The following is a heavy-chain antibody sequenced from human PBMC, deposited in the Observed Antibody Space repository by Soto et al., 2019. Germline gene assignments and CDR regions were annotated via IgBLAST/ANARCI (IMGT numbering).Heavy chain of an antibody. Sequence: GGALRLPCTGSGFTFSSYGMHLVRQAPGKGLEWGAAISYDGSNKYYVDSVKGRFTISRDKSKKTLHMQMNSLRAAATALYFFARGPSRLTRCAYWGQGTLVTVS. D-gene: IGHD6-6*01. V-gene: IGHV3-30-3*01. CDR3: ARGPSRLTRCAY. CDR1: GFTFSSYG. CDR2: ISYDGSNK. J-gene: IGHJ4*02.